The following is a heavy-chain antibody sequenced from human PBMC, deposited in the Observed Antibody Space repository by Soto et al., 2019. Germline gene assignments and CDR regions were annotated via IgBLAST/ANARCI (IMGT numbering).Heavy chain of an antibody. J-gene: IGHJ4*02. Sequence: QVQLQESGPGLVKPSETLSLTCTVSGDSVSSGSYYWSWIRQPPGKGLEWIGYIYDSGSTNYNPSLKSRVTISVDTSKNQFSLKLSSVTAADTAVYYCARDKPYGSGSDYWGQRTLVTVSS. D-gene: IGHD3-10*01. CDR1: GDSVSSGSYY. CDR3: ARDKPYGSGSDY. CDR2: IYDSGST. V-gene: IGHV4-61*01.